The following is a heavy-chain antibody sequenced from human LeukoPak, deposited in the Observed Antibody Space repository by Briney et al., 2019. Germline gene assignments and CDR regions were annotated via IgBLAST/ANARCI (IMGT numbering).Heavy chain of an antibody. Sequence: PSETLSLTCTVSGYSISSGYYWGWIRQPPGKGLEWIGSIYHSGSTYYNPSLKSRVTISVDTSKNQFSLKLSSVTAADTAVYYCARGYGWLQLYFDYWGQGTLVTVPS. CDR3: ARGYGWLQLYFDY. CDR2: IYHSGST. V-gene: IGHV4-38-2*02. J-gene: IGHJ4*02. CDR1: GYSISSGYY. D-gene: IGHD5-24*01.